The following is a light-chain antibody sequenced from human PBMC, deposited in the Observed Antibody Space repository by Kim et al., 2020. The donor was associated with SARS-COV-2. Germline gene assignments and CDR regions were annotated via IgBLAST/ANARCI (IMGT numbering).Light chain of an antibody. CDR2: KAS. CDR3: QQYNSYWWT. CDR1: QSISSW. V-gene: IGKV1-5*03. J-gene: IGKJ1*01. Sequence: DIQMTQSPSTLSASVGDRVTITCRASQSISSWLAWYQQKPGKAHKLLIYKASSLESGVPSRFSGSGSGTEFTLTISSLQPDDFATYYCQQYNSYWWTFGQGTKVDIK.